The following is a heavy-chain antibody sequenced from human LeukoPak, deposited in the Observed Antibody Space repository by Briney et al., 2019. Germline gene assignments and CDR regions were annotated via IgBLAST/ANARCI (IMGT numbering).Heavy chain of an antibody. V-gene: IGHV1-2*02. J-gene: IGHJ3*02. CDR1: GYTFTGYY. D-gene: IGHD3-9*01. Sequence: GASVKVSCKASGYTFTGYYMHWVRQAPGQGLEWMGWINPNSGGTNYAQKFQGRVTMTRDTSISTAYMELSRLRSDDTAVYYCARPKSFDWSRRNDAFDIWGQGTMVTVSS. CDR2: INPNSGGT. CDR3: ARPKSFDWSRRNDAFDI.